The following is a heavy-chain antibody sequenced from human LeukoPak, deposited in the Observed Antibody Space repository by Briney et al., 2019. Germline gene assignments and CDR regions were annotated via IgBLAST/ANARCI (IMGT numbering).Heavy chain of an antibody. CDR2: ISAYNGNT. J-gene: IGHJ4*02. D-gene: IGHD3-22*01. Sequence: ASVKVSRKASGYTFTSYGISWVRQAPGQGLEWMGWISAYNGNTNYAQKLQGRVTMTTDTSTSTAYMELRSLRSDDTAVYYCARDQRYYYDSSGSKADYWGQGTLVTVSS. CDR3: ARDQRYYYDSSGSKADY. V-gene: IGHV1-18*01. CDR1: GYTFTSYG.